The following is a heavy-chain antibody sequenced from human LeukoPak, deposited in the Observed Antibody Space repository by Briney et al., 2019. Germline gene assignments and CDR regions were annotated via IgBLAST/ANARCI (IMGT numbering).Heavy chain of an antibody. CDR1: GFTFSSYG. V-gene: IGHV3-30*18. CDR2: ISYDGSNK. CDR3: AKEPSDIWQQVAQEYLHH. J-gene: IGHJ1*01. Sequence: GGSLRLSCAASGFTFSSYGMHWVRQAPGKGLEWVAVISYDGSNKYYADSVKGRFTISRGNSKNTLYLQMNTLTVEDTAVYYCAKEPSDIWQQVAQEYLHHCGQGTLVTVSS. D-gene: IGHD6-13*01.